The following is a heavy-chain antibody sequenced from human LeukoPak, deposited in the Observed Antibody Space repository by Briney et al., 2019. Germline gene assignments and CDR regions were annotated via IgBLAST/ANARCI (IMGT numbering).Heavy chain of an antibody. CDR3: TRESGSYHGNDY. CDR2: INPNNGGT. CDR1: GYTFTGYY. J-gene: IGHJ4*02. Sequence: ASVKVSGKASGYTFTGYYMHWVRQAPGQGLEWMGRINPNNGGTNYAQKFQGRVTMTGDTSISTAYMELSSLRSDDTAVYYCTRESGSYHGNDYWGQGTLVTVSS. V-gene: IGHV1-2*06. D-gene: IGHD1-26*01.